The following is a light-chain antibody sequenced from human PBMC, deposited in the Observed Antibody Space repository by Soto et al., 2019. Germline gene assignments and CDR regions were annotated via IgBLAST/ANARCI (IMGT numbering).Light chain of an antibody. Sequence: QSALTQPRSVSGSPGQSVTISCTRTSSDVGTYNYVSWYQQHPGKAPKLMIYDVSQRPSGVPDRFSGSKSGNTASLTISGLQAEDESDYYCGSYAGSYTSVFGGGTQLTVL. V-gene: IGLV2-11*01. CDR1: SSDVGTYNY. CDR3: GSYAGSYTSV. J-gene: IGLJ2*01. CDR2: DVS.